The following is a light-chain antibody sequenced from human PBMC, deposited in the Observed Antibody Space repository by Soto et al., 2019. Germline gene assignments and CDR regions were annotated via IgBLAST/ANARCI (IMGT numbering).Light chain of an antibody. V-gene: IGKV3-15*01. CDR2: SAS. CDR3: QQGHNWPLT. J-gene: IGKJ2*01. CDR1: QSISTE. Sequence: EIVMTQSPATLSVSPGERATLSCRARQSISTELAWYQQKPGQPPRLLIYSASTRATGVPARFTGSGSGSEVTLTISGLQSEDFAVYYCQQGHNWPLTFGQGTRLEI.